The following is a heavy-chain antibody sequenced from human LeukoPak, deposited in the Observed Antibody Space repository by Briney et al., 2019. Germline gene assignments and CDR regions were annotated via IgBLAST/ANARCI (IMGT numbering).Heavy chain of an antibody. Sequence: GGSLRLSCAASGFTFSSYSMNWVRQAPGKGLEWVSSISSSSSYIYYADSVKGRFTISRDNAKSSLYLQMNSLRAEDTAVYYCARERRSGSPTAFDYWGQGTLVTVSS. CDR1: GFTFSSYS. CDR3: ARERRSGSPTAFDY. CDR2: ISSSSSYI. V-gene: IGHV3-21*01. J-gene: IGHJ4*02. D-gene: IGHD1-26*01.